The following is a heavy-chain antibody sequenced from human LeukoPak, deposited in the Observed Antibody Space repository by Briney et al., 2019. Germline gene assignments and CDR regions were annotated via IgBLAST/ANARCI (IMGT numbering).Heavy chain of an antibody. V-gene: IGHV4-34*01. CDR2: INHSGST. CDR1: GGSFSGYY. CDR3: ARGGWLVPFDY. Sequence: PSETLSLTCAVYGGSFSGYYWSWIRQPPGKGLEWIGEINHSGSTNYNPSLKSRVTISVDTSKNQFSLKLSSVTAADTAVYYCARGGWLVPFDYWGQGTLATVSS. D-gene: IGHD6-19*01. J-gene: IGHJ4*02.